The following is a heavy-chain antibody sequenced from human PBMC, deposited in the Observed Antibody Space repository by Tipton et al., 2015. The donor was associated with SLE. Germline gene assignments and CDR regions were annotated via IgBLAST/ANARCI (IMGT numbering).Heavy chain of an antibody. V-gene: IGHV4-39*07. CDR1: GGSVAISTYY. Sequence: TLSLTCTVSGGSVAISTYYWGWIRQPPGKGLQWIGTVYHNGKTFYNPSLKSRVTMSLDTSKNQFSLKLTSVTAADTAVYFCARGCSSTTCEPFDYFGLDVWGQGTTVTVSS. D-gene: IGHD2-2*01. J-gene: IGHJ6*02. CDR2: VYHNGKT. CDR3: ARGCSSTTCEPFDYFGLDV.